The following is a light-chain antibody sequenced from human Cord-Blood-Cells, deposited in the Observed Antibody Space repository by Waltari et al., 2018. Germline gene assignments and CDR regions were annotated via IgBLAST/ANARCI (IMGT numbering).Light chain of an antibody. J-gene: IGLJ3*02. CDR3: QTWGTGIRGV. V-gene: IGLV4-69*01. CDR1: SGHSSYA. Sequence: QLVLTQSPSASASLGASVKLTCTLSSGHSSYAIACHQQQPEKGPRYLMKLNSDGSHSKGDGIPDRFSGSSSGAERYLTISSLQSEDEADYYCQTWGTGIRGVFGGGTKLTVL. CDR2: LNSDGSH.